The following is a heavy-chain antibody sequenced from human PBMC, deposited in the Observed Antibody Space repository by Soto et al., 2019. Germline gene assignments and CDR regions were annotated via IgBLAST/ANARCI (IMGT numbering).Heavy chain of an antibody. CDR2: HHSDST. CDR3: ATYTVGEGGRGY. D-gene: IGHD3-16*01. V-gene: IGHV4-4*09. CDR1: GGSMRGQH. Sequence: QVQLQESGPGLVKPSETLSLTCTVSGGSMRGQHWSWIRQPPGKGLERIGHHSDSTNYNPSLKSRLTISPDTSKNQFSLKLISVTAADTAVYYCATYTVGEGGRGYWGQGTLVTVSS. J-gene: IGHJ4*02.